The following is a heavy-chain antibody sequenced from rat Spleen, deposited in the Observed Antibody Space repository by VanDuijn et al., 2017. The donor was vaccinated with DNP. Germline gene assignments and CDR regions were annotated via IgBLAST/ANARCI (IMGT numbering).Heavy chain of an antibody. CDR3: IRDGGGNWFAH. J-gene: IGHJ3*01. Sequence: VQLQESGPGLVQPSETLSLTCTVSGFSLTSGSVTWVRQPSGKRPEWMGRVWYDGDTAYNSALKSRLTISRDTSNNQVFLKMNSLQTDDAGTYYCIRDGGGNWFAHWGQGTLVTVSS. V-gene: IGHV2-63*01. CDR1: GFSLTSGS. CDR2: VWYDGDT.